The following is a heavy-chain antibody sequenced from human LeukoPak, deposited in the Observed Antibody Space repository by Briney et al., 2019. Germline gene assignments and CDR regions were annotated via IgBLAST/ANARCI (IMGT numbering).Heavy chain of an antibody. Sequence: SETLSLTCTVSGGSISSYYWSWIRQPPGKGLEWIGYIYHSGSTYYNPSLKSRVTISVDRSKNQFSLKLSSVTAADTVVYYCARDVHYCSSTSCLTGYYYMDVWGKGTTVTVSS. CDR3: ARDVHYCSSTSCLTGYYYMDV. V-gene: IGHV4-59*12. CDR1: GGSISSYY. D-gene: IGHD2-2*01. J-gene: IGHJ6*03. CDR2: IYHSGST.